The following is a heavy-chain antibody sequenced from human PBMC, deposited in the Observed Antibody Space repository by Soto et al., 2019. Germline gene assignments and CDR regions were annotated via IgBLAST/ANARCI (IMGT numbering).Heavy chain of an antibody. Sequence: EVQQVESGGGLVQPGGSLRLSCAASGFTFSSYGMSWVRQAPGKGLEWVANIKQDGSEKYYVDSVKGRFTISRDNAKNSLYLQMNSLRAEDTAVYYCARDHYGALDYWGQGTLVTVSS. CDR2: IKQDGSEK. V-gene: IGHV3-7*01. D-gene: IGHD4-17*01. J-gene: IGHJ4*02. CDR3: ARDHYGALDY. CDR1: GFTFSSYG.